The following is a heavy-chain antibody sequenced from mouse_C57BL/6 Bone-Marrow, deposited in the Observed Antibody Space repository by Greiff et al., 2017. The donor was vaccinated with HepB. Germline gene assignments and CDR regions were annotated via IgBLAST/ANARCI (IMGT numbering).Heavy chain of an antibody. J-gene: IGHJ4*01. Sequence: EVQLQQSGAELVRPGSSVKMSCKTSGYTFTSYGINWVKQRPGQGLEWIGYIYIGNGYTKYNEKFKGKATLTSDTSSSTAYMQLSSLTSEDSAIYFCAREDMVTFYAMDYWGQGTSVTVSS. V-gene: IGHV1-58*01. CDR3: AREDMVTFYAMDY. D-gene: IGHD2-1*01. CDR1: GYTFTSYG. CDR2: IYIGNGYT.